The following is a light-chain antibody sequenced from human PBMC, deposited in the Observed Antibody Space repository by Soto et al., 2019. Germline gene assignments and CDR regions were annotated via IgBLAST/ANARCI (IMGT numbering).Light chain of an antibody. CDR3: QQYGSSPPIT. CDR2: GAS. Sequence: EIVLTQSPGTLYLSPGERATLSCRASQSVSSSYLAWYQQKPGQAPRLLIYGASSRATGIPDRFSGSGSGTDFTLTISRLEPEDFAVDCCQQYGSSPPITFGQGTRLEIK. J-gene: IGKJ5*01. V-gene: IGKV3-20*01. CDR1: QSVSSSY.